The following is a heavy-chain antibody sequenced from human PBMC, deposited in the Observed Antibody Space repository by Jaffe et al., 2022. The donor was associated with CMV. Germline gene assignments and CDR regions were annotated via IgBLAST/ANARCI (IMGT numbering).Heavy chain of an antibody. CDR2: IGTAGDT. V-gene: IGHV3-13*01. D-gene: IGHD4-17*01. Sequence: EVQLVESGGGLVQPGGSLRLSCAASGFTFSSYDMHWVRQATGKGLEWVSAIGTAGDTYYPGSVKGRFTISRENAKNSLYLQMNSLRAGDTAVYYCAREGKTTDGETNIYYYYGMDVWGQGTTVTVSS. CDR1: GFTFSSYD. CDR3: AREGKTTDGETNIYYYYGMDV. J-gene: IGHJ6*02.